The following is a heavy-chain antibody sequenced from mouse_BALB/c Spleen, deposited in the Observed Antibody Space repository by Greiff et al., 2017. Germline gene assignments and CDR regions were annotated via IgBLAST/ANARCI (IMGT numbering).Heavy chain of an antibody. J-gene: IGHJ1*01. CDR1: GYTFTSYV. D-gene: IGHD1-2*01. Sequence: VQLQQSGPELVKPGASVKMSCKASGYTFTSYVMHWVKQKPGQGLEWIGYINPYNDGTKYNEKFKGKATLTSDKSSSTAYMELSSLTSEDSAVYYCARCLTTATWYFDVWGAGTTVTVSS. CDR3: ARCLTTATWYFDV. V-gene: IGHV1-14*01. CDR2: INPYNDGT.